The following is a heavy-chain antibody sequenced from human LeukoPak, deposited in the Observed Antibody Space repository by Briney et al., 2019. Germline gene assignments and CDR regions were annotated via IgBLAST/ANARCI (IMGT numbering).Heavy chain of an antibody. CDR3: ARGSPSDCTNGVCLNWFDP. CDR2: ISSSSSYI. Sequence: GGSPRLSCAASGFTFSSYSMNWVRQAPGKGLEWVSSISSSSSYIYYADSVKGRFTISRDNAKNSLYLQMNSLRAEDTAVYYCARGSPSDCTNGVCLNWFDPWGQGTLVTVSS. V-gene: IGHV3-21*01. CDR1: GFTFSSYS. D-gene: IGHD2-8*01. J-gene: IGHJ5*02.